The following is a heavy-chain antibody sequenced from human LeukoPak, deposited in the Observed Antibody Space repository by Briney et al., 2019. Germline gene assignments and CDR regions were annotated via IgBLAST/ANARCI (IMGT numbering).Heavy chain of an antibody. Sequence: PGGFLRLSCAASGFTFSSYWMSWVRQAPGKGLEWVANIKQNGSEKYYVDSVKGRFTISRDNAKNSLYLQMNSLRAEDTAVYYCAGDSLVVVAATGIDYYYMDVWGKGTTVTVSS. J-gene: IGHJ6*03. CDR2: IKQNGSEK. CDR3: AGDSLVVVAATGIDYYYMDV. D-gene: IGHD2-15*01. V-gene: IGHV3-7*01. CDR1: GFTFSSYW.